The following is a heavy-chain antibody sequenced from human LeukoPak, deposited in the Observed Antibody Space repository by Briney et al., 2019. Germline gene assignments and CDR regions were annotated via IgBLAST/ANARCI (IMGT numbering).Heavy chain of an antibody. D-gene: IGHD6-19*01. CDR2: MNPNSGNT. CDR3: ARANIAVAANGAD. J-gene: IGHJ4*02. CDR1: GYTFTSYD. V-gene: IGHV1-8*01. Sequence: ASVKVSCKASGYTFTSYDIDWVRQATGQGLEWAGWMNPNSGNTGYAQKFQGRVTMTRNTSISTAYMELSSLRSEDTAVYYCARANIAVAANGADWGQGTLVTVSS.